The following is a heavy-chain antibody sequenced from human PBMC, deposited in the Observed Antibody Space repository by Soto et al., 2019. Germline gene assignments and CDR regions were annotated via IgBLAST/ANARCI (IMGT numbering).Heavy chain of an antibody. Sequence: QVQLQQWGAGLLKSSETLSLTCAFYGGSFSGYYWSWIRQPPGKGLEWLGDINPSGSTNYNPSLKSRVIMSVDTSKKQFSLNVTSVTAADTAVYYCARGALRRPPRDAFDIWGQGTMVTVSS. CDR1: GGSFSGYY. CDR3: ARGALRRPPRDAFDI. J-gene: IGHJ3*02. CDR2: INPSGST. V-gene: IGHV4-34*01.